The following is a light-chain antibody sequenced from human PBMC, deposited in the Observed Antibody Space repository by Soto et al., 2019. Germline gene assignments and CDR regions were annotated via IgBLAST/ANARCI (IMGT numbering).Light chain of an antibody. CDR3: QSYDSSLSGWV. J-gene: IGLJ3*02. CDR2: GIS. Sequence: QLVLTQPPSVSGAPGQRVTISCTGSSSNIGAGYDVHWYQQLPGTAPKLLIYGISNRPSGVPDRFSGSKSGTSASLAITGLRAEDEADYYCQSYDSSLSGWVFGGGTKLTVL. V-gene: IGLV1-40*01. CDR1: SSNIGAGYD.